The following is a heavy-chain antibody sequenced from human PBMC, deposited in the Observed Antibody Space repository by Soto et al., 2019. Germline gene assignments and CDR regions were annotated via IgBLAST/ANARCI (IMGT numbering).Heavy chain of an antibody. CDR1: GFSLSTSGMC. Sequence: SGPKLVNPTQTLTLACSFSGFSLSTSGMCVSWIRQPPGKALEWLALIDWDDDKYYSTSLKTRLTISKDTSKNQVVLTMTNMDPVDTATYYCARTLIDIVATINYYGMDVWGQGTTVTV. V-gene: IGHV2-70*01. CDR2: IDWDDDK. CDR3: ARTLIDIVATINYYGMDV. D-gene: IGHD5-12*01. J-gene: IGHJ6*02.